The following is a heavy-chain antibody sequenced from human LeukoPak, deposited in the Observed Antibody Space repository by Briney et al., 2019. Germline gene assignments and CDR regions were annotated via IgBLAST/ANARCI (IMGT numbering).Heavy chain of an antibody. Sequence: GGSLRLSCAASGFTFSSYSMTWVRQAPGKGLEWVSSISSSSSYIYYADSVKGRFTISRDNAKNSLYLQMNSLRAEDTAVYYCARVNWNYSFDYWGQGTLVAVSS. CDR2: ISSSSSYI. J-gene: IGHJ4*02. V-gene: IGHV3-21*01. CDR1: GFTFSSYS. CDR3: ARVNWNYSFDY. D-gene: IGHD1-7*01.